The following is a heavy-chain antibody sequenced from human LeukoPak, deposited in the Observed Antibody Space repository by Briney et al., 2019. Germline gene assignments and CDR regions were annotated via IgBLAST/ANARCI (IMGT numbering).Heavy chain of an antibody. CDR3: ARLCSSTTCHSDWFDP. V-gene: IGHV4-39*01. J-gene: IGHJ5*02. D-gene: IGHD2-2*01. CDR1: GGSISSSSYY. Sequence: PSETLSLTCTVSGGSISSSSYYWGWIRQPPGKGLEWSGSIYYSGRTYYNPFLKSRVTISVDTSKTQSSLKLSSVTAADTAVYYCARLCSSTTCHSDWFDPWGQGTLVTASS. CDR2: IYYSGRT.